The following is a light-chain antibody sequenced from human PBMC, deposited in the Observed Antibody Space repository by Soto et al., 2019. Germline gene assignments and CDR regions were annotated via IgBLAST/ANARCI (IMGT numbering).Light chain of an antibody. CDR1: QSVSSS. J-gene: IGKJ1*01. Sequence: EIVMTQSPATLSVSPGEGATLSCRASQSVSSSLAWYQERPGQAPRLLIYGAFTRAPGIPARFSGSGSGTDFTLTISSLQSEDLAVYYCQQYGNSPQTFGQGTKVDIK. V-gene: IGKV3-15*01. CDR3: QQYGNSPQT. CDR2: GAF.